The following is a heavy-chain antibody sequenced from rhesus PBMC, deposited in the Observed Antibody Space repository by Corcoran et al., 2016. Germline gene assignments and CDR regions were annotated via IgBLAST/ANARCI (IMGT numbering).Heavy chain of an antibody. J-gene: IGHJ3*01. D-gene: IGHD3-9*01. V-gene: IGHV4-160*01. CDR3: ARLITVTITNAFDF. CDR1: GGSISSNY. Sequence: QVQLQESGPGLVKPSETLSLTCAVSGGSISSNYWSWIRQPPGKGLEWIGCIYGSSGSTYYNTSLKIRVTSSTDTSKIQFSLKLSSVTAADTAVYYCARLITVTITNAFDFWGQGLRVTVSS. CDR2: IYGSSGST.